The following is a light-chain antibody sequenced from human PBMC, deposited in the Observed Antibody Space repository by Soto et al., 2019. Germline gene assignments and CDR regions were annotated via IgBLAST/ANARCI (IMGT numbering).Light chain of an antibody. J-gene: IGKJ5*01. Sequence: IVSTQSPGNHSVSLRERATLSSRASQSVSDGYLAWYEQKRGQAPRLLIYEASTGATGMPDRFSGSGSGTDFTLTISRLEPEDFAVYYCQQYHNWPPITFGQGTLLEIK. CDR3: QQYHNWPPIT. V-gene: IGKV3-20*01. CDR2: EAS. CDR1: QSVSDGY.